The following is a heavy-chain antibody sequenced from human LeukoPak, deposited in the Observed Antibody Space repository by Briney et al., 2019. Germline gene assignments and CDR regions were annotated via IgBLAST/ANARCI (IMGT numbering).Heavy chain of an antibody. CDR1: GFTFSNYW. J-gene: IGHJ4*02. CDR2: IKQDGREK. CDR3: ARVNVCPRCHFDY. D-gene: IGHD3-16*01. Sequence: PGGSLRLSCAASGFTFSNYWMSWVRQAPGKGLEWVANIKQDGREKYYVDSGKGRFTISRDNAKNTLYLQMNSLRAEDTAVYYCARVNVCPRCHFDYWGQGTLVTVSS. V-gene: IGHV3-7*02.